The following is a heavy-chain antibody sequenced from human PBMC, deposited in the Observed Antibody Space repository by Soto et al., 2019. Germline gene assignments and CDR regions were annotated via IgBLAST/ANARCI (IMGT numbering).Heavy chain of an antibody. D-gene: IGHD1-1*01. Sequence: VRLQESGPGLVEPSETLSLTCSVSGDSINNYYWSWIRQPAGKGLEWIGRIYSSGSANYNPSLTTRGTMSVDTSKNPVFLSVTSVTAADTAVYFCARGGTRSAALQTHWGQGNQVIVSS. CDR1: GDSINNYY. CDR2: IYSSGSA. J-gene: IGHJ4*02. CDR3: ARGGTRSAALQTH. V-gene: IGHV4-4*07.